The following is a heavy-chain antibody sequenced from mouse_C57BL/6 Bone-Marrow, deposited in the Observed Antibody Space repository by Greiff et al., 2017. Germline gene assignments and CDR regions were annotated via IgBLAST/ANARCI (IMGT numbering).Heavy chain of an antibody. D-gene: IGHD1-1*01. J-gene: IGHJ4*01. CDR1: GYTFTGYW. V-gene: IGHV1-9*01. CDR3: ARGHYGSSLWAMDY. CDR2: ILPGSGST. Sequence: VKLQESGAELMKPGASVKLSCKATGYTFTGYWIEWVKQRPGHGLEWIGEILPGSGSTNYNEKFKGKATFTADTSSNTASMQLSSLTTEDSAIYYCARGHYGSSLWAMDYWGQGTSVTVSS.